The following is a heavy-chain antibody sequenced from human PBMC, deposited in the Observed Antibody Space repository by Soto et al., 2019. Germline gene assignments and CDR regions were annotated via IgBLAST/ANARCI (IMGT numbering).Heavy chain of an antibody. J-gene: IGHJ3*02. CDR3: ATGAVSIAALKDQDAFHI. CDR1: GYTFSNYG. D-gene: IGHD6-6*01. Sequence: QVQLVQSGGEVKRPGASVKVSCKTSGYTFSNYGITWVRQAPGQALEWLGWISLYSDGTNYAQRLQGRFTMTTDRSTTTAYLELGRLRSDDTAVYYCATGAVSIAALKDQDAFHIWGQGTMVTVSS. CDR2: ISLYSDGT. V-gene: IGHV1-18*01.